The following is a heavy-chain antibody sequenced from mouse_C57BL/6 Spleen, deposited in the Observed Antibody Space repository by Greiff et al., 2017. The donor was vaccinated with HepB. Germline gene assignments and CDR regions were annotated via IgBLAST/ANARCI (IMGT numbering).Heavy chain of an antibody. V-gene: IGHV1-81*01. CDR1: GYTFTSYG. J-gene: IGHJ4*01. CDR2: IYPRNGNT. D-gene: IGHD2-4*01. CDR3: ARYYDYDGYAMDY. Sequence: QVQLQQSGAELARPGASVKLSCKASGYTFTSYGISWVKQRTGQGLEWIGEIYPRNGNTYYNEKFKGKATLTADKSSSTAYMELRSLTSEDSAVYFCARYYDYDGYAMDYWGQGTSVTVSS.